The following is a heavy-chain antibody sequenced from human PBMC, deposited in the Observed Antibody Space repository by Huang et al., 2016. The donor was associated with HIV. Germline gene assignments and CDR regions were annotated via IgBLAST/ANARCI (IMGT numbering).Heavy chain of an antibody. V-gene: IGHV4-39*01. CDR3: ARHREGPVAYYSGWGSHLNYMDV. Sequence: QLLLQESGPGLVKPSEALALTCAVSGGSIRSSDYHWGWIRQPPGKGLAWIGSIYYKVITHDSPYLKSRVTIAVDTSKNLFFLNLTSMTAADTAVYYCARHREGPVAYYSGWGSHLNYMDVWGRGRTVVVSS. CDR1: GGSIRSSDYH. D-gene: IGHD3-10*01. CDR2: IYYKVIT. J-gene: IGHJ6*03.